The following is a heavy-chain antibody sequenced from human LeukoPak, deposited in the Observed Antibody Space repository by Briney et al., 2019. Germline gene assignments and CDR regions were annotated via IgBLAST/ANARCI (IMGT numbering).Heavy chain of an antibody. V-gene: IGHV3-43D*04. J-gene: IGHJ5*02. D-gene: IGHD2-2*02. CDR2: IHWDGTTT. Sequence: GGSLRLSCAASGFTFDGSAMHWVRQAPGKGLEWLSVIHWDGTTTYYADSVEGRFTISRDNNKSSLYLQMNSLRAEDTAVYYCAKDRYCSSTSCYTRGNWFDPWGQGTLVTVSS. CDR1: GFTFDGSA. CDR3: AKDRYCSSTSCYTRGNWFDP.